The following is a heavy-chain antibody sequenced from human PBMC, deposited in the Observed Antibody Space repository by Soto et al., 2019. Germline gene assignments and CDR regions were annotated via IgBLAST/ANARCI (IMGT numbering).Heavy chain of an antibody. Sequence: ASVKVSCKTSGYTFTSYGISWVRQAPGQGLEWMGWISAYNGNTNYAQKLQGRVTMTTDTSTSTAYMELRSLRSDDTAVYYCARVQFHYDSSGYEAFDIWGQGTMVTVSS. V-gene: IGHV1-18*04. J-gene: IGHJ3*02. CDR2: ISAYNGNT. CDR3: ARVQFHYDSSGYEAFDI. CDR1: GYTFTSYG. D-gene: IGHD3-22*01.